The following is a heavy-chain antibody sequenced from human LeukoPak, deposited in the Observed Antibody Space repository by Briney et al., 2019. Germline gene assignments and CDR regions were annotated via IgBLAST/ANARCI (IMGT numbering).Heavy chain of an antibody. D-gene: IGHD3-9*01. J-gene: IGHJ3*02. V-gene: IGHV3-20*01. CDR2: IIWNGGST. CDR3: ANLYGLYDILTGYSAGDAFDI. CDR1: GFAFDDYG. Sequence: AGGSLRLSCTTSGFAFDDYGLSWVRQAPGKGLEWVSGIIWNGGSTGYADSVKGRFTISRDNSKNTLYLQMNSLRVEDTAVYHCANLYGLYDILTGYSAGDAFDIWGQGTIVTVSS.